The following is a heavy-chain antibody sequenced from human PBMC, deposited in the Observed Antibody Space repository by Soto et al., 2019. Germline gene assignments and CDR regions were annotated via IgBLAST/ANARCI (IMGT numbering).Heavy chain of an antibody. V-gene: IGHV3-33*08. J-gene: IGHJ4*02. D-gene: IGHD3-10*01. CDR3: ARETLRGVPYFVY. Sequence: QEQLVESGGGVVQPGGSPRISCSTSGFTFSTYAVYWVRQAPGKGLEWVAMISYDGTNKYYGDSVKGRFTISRDNSMNTLYLEVNSLRGEDTAVYYCARETLRGVPYFVYWGQGTLVTVSS. CDR1: GFTFSTYA. CDR2: ISYDGTNK.